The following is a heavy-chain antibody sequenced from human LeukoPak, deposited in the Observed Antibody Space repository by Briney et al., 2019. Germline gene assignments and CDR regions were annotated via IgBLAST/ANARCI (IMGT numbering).Heavy chain of an antibody. CDR2: INPNSGGT. CDR3: ARDIVVVTATHHYYYYGMDV. D-gene: IGHD2-21*02. Sequence: ASVTVSCKASGYTFTGYYMHWVRQAPGQGLEWMGWINPNSGGTNYAQKFQGRVTITRDTSISTAYMELSRLRSDDTAVYYCARDIVVVTATHHYYYYGMDVWGQGTTVTVSS. J-gene: IGHJ6*02. V-gene: IGHV1-2*02. CDR1: GYTFTGYY.